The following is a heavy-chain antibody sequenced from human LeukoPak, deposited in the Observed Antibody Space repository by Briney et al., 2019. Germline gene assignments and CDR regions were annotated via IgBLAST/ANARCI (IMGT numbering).Heavy chain of an antibody. J-gene: IGHJ4*02. Sequence: GGSLRLSCAASGFTFSSYGKHWVRQAPGKGLEWVAFIRYDGSNKYYADSVKGRFTISRDNSKNTLYLQMNSLRAEDTAVYYCAKDQGYYDSSGYYLPVPFDYWGQGTLVTVSS. CDR1: GFTFSSYG. D-gene: IGHD3-22*01. CDR2: IRYDGSNK. V-gene: IGHV3-30*02. CDR3: AKDQGYYDSSGYYLPVPFDY.